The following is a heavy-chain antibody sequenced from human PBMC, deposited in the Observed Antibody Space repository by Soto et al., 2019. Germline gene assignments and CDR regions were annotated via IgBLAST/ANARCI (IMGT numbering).Heavy chain of an antibody. V-gene: IGHV1-8*01. J-gene: IGHJ5*02. CDR1: GYTFTSYD. CDR3: ARVGTLWRFTRNGNWFDP. D-gene: IGHD3-16*01. CDR2: MNPNSGNT. Sequence: ASVKVSCKASGYTFTSYDINWVRQATGQGIDCMGWMNPNSGNTGYAQKFQGRVTMTRNTSISTAYMELSSLRSEDTAVYYCARVGTLWRFTRNGNWFDPWGQGTLVTVSS.